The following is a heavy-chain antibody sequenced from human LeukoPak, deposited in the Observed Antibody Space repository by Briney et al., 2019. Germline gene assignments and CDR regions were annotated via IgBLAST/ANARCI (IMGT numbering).Heavy chain of an antibody. Sequence: GRSLRLSCAASGFTFSSYGMHWVRRAPGKGLEWVAVISYDGSNKYYADSVKGRFTISRDNSKNTLYLQMNSLRAEDTAVYYCATLVVPTSLNYYCYGMDVWGKGTTVTVSS. J-gene: IGHJ6*04. V-gene: IGHV3-30*03. D-gene: IGHD2-2*01. CDR2: ISYDGSNK. CDR1: GFTFSSYG. CDR3: ATLVVPTSLNYYCYGMDV.